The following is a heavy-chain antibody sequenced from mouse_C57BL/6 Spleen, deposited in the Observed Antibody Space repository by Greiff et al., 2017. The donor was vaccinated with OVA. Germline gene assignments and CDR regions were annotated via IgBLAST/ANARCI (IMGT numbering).Heavy chain of an antibody. D-gene: IGHD4-1*01. CDR1: GYAFSSSW. V-gene: IGHV1-82*01. J-gene: IGHJ3*01. CDR3: ARELGAWFAY. Sequence: VKLQESGPELVKPGASVKISCKASGYAFSSSWMNWVKQRPGKGLEWIGRIYPGDGDTNYNGKFKGKATLTADKSSSTAYMQLSSLTSEDSAVYFCARELGAWFAYWGQGTLVTVSA. CDR2: IYPGDGDT.